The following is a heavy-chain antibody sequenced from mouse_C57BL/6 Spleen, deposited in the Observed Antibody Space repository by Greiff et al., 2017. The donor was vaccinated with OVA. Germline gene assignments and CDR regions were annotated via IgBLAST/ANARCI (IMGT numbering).Heavy chain of an antibody. V-gene: IGHV14-4*01. Sequence: VHVKQSGAELVRPGASVKLSCTASGFNIKDDYMHWVKQRPEQGLEWIGGIDPENGDTAYASKFQGKATITADTSSNTAYLQLSSLTSEDTAVYYCAPSRAPLAYWGQGTLVTVAA. D-gene: IGHD3-1*01. CDR2: IDPENGDT. J-gene: IGHJ3*01. CDR1: GFNIKDDY. CDR3: APSRAPLAY.